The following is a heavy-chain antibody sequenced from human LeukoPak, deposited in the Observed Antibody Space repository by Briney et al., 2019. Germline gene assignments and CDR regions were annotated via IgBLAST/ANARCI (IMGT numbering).Heavy chain of an antibody. J-gene: IGHJ6*03. CDR1: GGSISSSSYY. CDR2: SYYSVST. V-gene: IGHV4-39*07. Sequence: SETLSLTCTVSGGSISSSSYYWGWIRQPPGKGLEWIGSSYYSVSTYYNPSLKSRVTISVDTSKNQFSLKLSSVTAADTAVYYCARIVAVVVPAAMGYYYYYMDVWGKGTTVTVSS. CDR3: ARIVAVVVPAAMGYYYYYMDV. D-gene: IGHD2-2*01.